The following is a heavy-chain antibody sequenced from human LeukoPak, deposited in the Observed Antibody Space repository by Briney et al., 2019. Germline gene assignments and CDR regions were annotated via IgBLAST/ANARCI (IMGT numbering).Heavy chain of an antibody. CDR1: GFTFSSYA. CDR3: ARRDYGDSTPYYYYGMDV. CDR2: ISYDGSNK. D-gene: IGHD4-17*01. Sequence: GGSLRLSCAASGFTFSSYAMHWVRQAPGKGLEWVAVISYDGSNKYYADSVKGRFTISRDNSKNTLYLQMNSLRAEDTAVYYCARRDYGDSTPYYYYGMDVWGQGTTVTVSS. V-gene: IGHV3-30-3*01. J-gene: IGHJ6*02.